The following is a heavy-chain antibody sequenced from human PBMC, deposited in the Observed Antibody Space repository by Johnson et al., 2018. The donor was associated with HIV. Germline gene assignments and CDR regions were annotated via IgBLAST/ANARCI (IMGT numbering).Heavy chain of an antibody. CDR1: GFTVSTNY. Sequence: VQLVESGGGLVHPGGSLRLSCAASGFTVSTNYMSWVRQAPGKGLEWVSLIYTGGSTFYADSVKGRFTISRDNSKNALYLQMNSLRAEDTAVYYCARVRVGAFDIWGQGTIVTVSS. CDR2: IYTGGST. V-gene: IGHV3-66*02. J-gene: IGHJ3*02. CDR3: ARVRVGAFDI. D-gene: IGHD1-26*01.